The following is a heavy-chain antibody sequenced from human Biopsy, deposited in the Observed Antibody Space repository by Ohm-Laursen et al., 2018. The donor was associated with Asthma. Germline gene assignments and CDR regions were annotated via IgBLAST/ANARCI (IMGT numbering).Heavy chain of an antibody. D-gene: IGHD2-15*01. CDR2: IYYTVTT. V-gene: IGHV4-61*08. CDR3: ARVPTTLRYFDL. Sequence: GTLSLTCAVSGDSIDSGDYSWTWIRQPPGRGLEWIGYIYYTVTTNYNPSLKSRLTISMDTSKNQFSLKLSSVTAADTAVYYCARVPTTLRYFDLWGRGTLVTVSS. CDR1: GDSIDSGDYS. J-gene: IGHJ2*01.